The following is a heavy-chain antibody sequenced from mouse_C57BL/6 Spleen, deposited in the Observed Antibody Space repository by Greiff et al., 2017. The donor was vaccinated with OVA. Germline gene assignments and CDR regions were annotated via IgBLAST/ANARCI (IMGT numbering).Heavy chain of an antibody. Sequence: VQLQQSGAELVKPGASVKLSCKASGYTFTSYWMHWVKQRPGQGLEWIGMIHPNSGSTNYNAKFESKTTLTVDKSSSTAYMQLSSLTSEDSAGYYCARQGLLGDAMDYWGQGTSVTVSS. CDR1: GYTFTSYW. V-gene: IGHV1-64*01. CDR3: ARQGLLGDAMDY. D-gene: IGHD3-1*01. J-gene: IGHJ4*01. CDR2: IHPNSGST.